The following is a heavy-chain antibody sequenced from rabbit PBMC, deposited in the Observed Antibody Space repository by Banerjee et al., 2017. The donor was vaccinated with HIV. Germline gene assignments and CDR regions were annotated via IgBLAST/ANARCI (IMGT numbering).Heavy chain of an antibody. D-gene: IGHD1-1*01. J-gene: IGHJ3*01. V-gene: IGHV1S7*01. CDR3: VRDQAYMLDL. CDR1: GFTLSSYY. Sequence: QLKESGGGLVQPGGSLKLSCKASGFTLSSYYMSWVRQAPGKGLEWIGYIDPVFSSTHYASWVNGRFTISRDNAQNTVYLQLNSLTAADTATYFCVRDQAYMLDLWGQGTLVTVS. CDR2: IDPVFSST.